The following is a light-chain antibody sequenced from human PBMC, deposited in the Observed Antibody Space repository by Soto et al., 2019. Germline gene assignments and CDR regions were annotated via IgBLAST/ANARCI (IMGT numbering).Light chain of an antibody. CDR2: EVS. V-gene: IGLV2-14*01. Sequence: QSALTQPASVSGSPGQSITISCTGTSSDVGGYSYVSWYQQHPGKAPKLMIYEVSNRPSGVSNRFSGSKSGNTASLTISGLQAEDEADYYCSSYTSSSTAVFGTGTK. CDR1: SSDVGGYSY. J-gene: IGLJ1*01. CDR3: SSYTSSSTAV.